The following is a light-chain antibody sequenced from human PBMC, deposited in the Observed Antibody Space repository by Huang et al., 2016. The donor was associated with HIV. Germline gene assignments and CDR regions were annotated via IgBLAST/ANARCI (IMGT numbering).Light chain of an antibody. CDR1: QDIGTS. CDR3: QQLHTYPIT. V-gene: IGKV1-13*02. Sequence: AVQLTQSPSSLSASVGDTVIISCRASQDIGTSLTWYQQRTGRAPKLLISAATTLQNGVPSRFSVDSAGTYFTLFITNRQPEDVATYYCQQLHTYPITFGQGTRLDMK. J-gene: IGKJ5*01. CDR2: AAT.